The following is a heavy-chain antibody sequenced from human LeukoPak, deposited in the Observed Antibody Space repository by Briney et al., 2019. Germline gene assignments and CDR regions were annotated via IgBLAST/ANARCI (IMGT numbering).Heavy chain of an antibody. J-gene: IGHJ4*02. CDR3: VREESGGYFDY. V-gene: IGHV1-18*01. D-gene: IGHD2-8*02. CDR2: ISAYNGDT. Sequence: ASVKVSCRASGYAFTRYGFSWVRQAPGQGLEWMGWISAYNGDTNYAQKFRDRVTMTRDTSTSTVYMELSSLRSEDTAVYHCVREESGGYFDYWGQGTLVTVSS. CDR1: GYAFTRYG.